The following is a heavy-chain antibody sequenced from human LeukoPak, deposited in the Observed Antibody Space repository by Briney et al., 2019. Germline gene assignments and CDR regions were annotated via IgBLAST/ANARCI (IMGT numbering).Heavy chain of an antibody. J-gene: IGHJ4*02. D-gene: IGHD1-1*01. CDR3: VKITSVTGGDC. CDR1: GFTFSAYA. V-gene: IGHV3-64D*09. Sequence: GGSLRLSCSASGFTFSAYAMYWVRQAPGRGLEYVSGISNNGGSSFYADSVKGRFTISRDNSKNTLYLQMSSLRAEDTAVYYCVKITSVTGGDCWGQGTRLTVSS. CDR2: ISNNGGSS.